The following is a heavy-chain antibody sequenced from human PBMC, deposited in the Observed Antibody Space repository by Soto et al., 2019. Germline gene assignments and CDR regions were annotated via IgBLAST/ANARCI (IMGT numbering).Heavy chain of an antibody. CDR2: VSADGHRQ. D-gene: IGHD3-16*01. CDR1: GFSFGAYG. Sequence: QVQLVESGGGAAQPGTSLTLSCAASGFSFGAYGMHWVRQAPGKGLEWVAVVSADGHRQLYADSVRGRFTISRDNSKNTIHLQMNSLRSDDTAMYYCAKVSVGYVDPNLGLAEAYWVQGARVTVSS. V-gene: IGHV3-30*18. CDR3: AKVSVGYVDPNLGLAEAY. J-gene: IGHJ4*02.